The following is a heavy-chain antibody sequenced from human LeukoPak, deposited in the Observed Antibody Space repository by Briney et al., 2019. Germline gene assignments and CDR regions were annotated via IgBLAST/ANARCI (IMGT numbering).Heavy chain of an antibody. J-gene: IGHJ4*02. Sequence: GGPLRLSCAASGFTSSDHYMDWVRQAPGEGLEWVGRTRNKANSYTTYYAASVRGRFIISRDGSKNSLYLQMTSLKTEDTAVYYCARVSVGATYYFDYWGQGTLVTVSS. CDR1: GFTSSDHY. D-gene: IGHD1-26*01. CDR2: TRNKANSYTT. V-gene: IGHV3-72*01. CDR3: ARVSVGATYYFDY.